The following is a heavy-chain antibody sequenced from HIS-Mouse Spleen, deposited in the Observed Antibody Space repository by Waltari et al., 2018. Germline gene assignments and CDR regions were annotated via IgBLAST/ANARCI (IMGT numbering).Heavy chain of an antibody. V-gene: IGHV4-39*07. D-gene: IGHD6-13*01. Sequence: QLQLQESGPGLVKPSETLSLTCTVSGGSISSSSYYWGWIRQPPGKGLEWIGSIYYSGGTYDNPSLKSRVNISVDTSKNQVSLKLSSVTAADTAVYYCAREIPYSSSWYDWYFDLWGRGTLVTVSS. CDR3: AREIPYSSSWYDWYFDL. CDR2: IYYSGGT. CDR1: GGSISSSSYY. J-gene: IGHJ2*01.